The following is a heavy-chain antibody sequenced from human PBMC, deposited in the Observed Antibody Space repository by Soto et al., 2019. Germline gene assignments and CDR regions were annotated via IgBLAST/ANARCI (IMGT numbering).Heavy chain of an antibody. CDR2: IWYDGSNK. D-gene: IGHD2-2*01. Sequence: GGSLRLSCAASGFTFSSYGMHWVRQAPGKGLEWVAVIWYDGSNKYYADSVKGRFTISRDNSKNTLYLQMNSLRAEDTAVYYCARERSDAGGFDYWGQGTLVTVSS. J-gene: IGHJ4*02. V-gene: IGHV3-33*01. CDR1: GFTFSSYG. CDR3: ARERSDAGGFDY.